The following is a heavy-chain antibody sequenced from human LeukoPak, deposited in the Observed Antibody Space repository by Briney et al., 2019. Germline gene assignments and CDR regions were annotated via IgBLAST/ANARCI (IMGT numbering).Heavy chain of an antibody. CDR3: AKDSCSSTTCYWDY. D-gene: IGHD2-2*01. J-gene: IGHJ4*02. CDR2: ISGSGGGT. V-gene: IGHV3-23*01. CDR1: GFTFSTYA. Sequence: QTGGSMRLSCAASGFTFSTYAMSWVRQAPGTGLGWVSAISGSGGGTYYADSVKGRFTTSRDNSKNTLYLQMSSLRAEDTAIYYCAKDSCSSTTCYWDYWGQGTLVTVSS.